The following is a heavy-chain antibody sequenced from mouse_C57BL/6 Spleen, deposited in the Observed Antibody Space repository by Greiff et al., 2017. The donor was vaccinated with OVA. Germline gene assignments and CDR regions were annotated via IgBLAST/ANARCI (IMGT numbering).Heavy chain of an antibody. J-gene: IGHJ2*01. D-gene: IGHD2-5*01. CDR3: ARSYSNYCDY. CDR1: GYTFTSYW. V-gene: IGHV1-52*01. Sequence: VQLQQPGAELVRPGSSVKLSCKASGYTFTSYWMHWVKQRPIQGLEWIGNIDPSDSETHYNQKFKDKATLTVDKSSSTASMQLSSLTSEDSAVYYCARSYSNYCDYWGQGTTLTVSS. CDR2: IDPSDSET.